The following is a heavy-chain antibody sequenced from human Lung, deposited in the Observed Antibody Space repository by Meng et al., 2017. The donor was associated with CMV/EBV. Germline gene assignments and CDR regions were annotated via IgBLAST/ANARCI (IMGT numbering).Heavy chain of an antibody. J-gene: IGHJ4*02. D-gene: IGHD6-25*01. CDR2: INTNTGKP. CDR3: ARDSEAADY. CDR1: GYTFTTYG. Sequence: QGQLVESGSEFKKPGALVRISCKASGYTFTTYGMNWVRQAPGQGLEWMGWINTNTGKPTYAQGLTGRFVFSLDTSDSTAYLKISSLKAEDTAVYYCARDSEAADYWGQGTLVTVSS. V-gene: IGHV7-4-1*02.